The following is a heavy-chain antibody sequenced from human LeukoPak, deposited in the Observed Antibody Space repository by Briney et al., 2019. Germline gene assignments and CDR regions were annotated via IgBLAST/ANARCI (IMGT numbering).Heavy chain of an antibody. V-gene: IGHV3-9*01. CDR3: AELGITMIGGV. CDR2: ISWNSGSI. J-gene: IGHJ6*04. D-gene: IGHD3-10*02. CDR1: GFTFDDYA. Sequence: GRSLRLSCAASGFTFDDYAMHWVRQAPGKGLEWVSGISWNSGSIGYADSVKGRFTISRDNAKNSLYLQMNSLRAEDTAVYYCAELGITMIGGVWGKETTVTISS.